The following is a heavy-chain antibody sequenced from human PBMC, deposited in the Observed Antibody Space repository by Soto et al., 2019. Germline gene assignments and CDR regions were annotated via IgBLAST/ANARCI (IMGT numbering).Heavy chain of an antibody. V-gene: IGHV3-30-3*01. Sequence: GGSLRLSCAASGFTFSSYAMHWVRQAPGKGLEWVAVISYDGSNKYYADSVKGRFTISRDNSKNTLYLQMNSLRAEDTAVYYCARALHYDFSSGPISGGLDYWGQGTLVTVSS. J-gene: IGHJ4*02. CDR2: ISYDGSNK. CDR3: ARALHYDFSSGPISGGLDY. D-gene: IGHD3-3*01. CDR1: GFTFSSYA.